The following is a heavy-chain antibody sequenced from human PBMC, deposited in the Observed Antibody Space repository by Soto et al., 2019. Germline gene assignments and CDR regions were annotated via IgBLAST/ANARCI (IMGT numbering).Heavy chain of an antibody. CDR1: GGSVSSGSYY. CDR3: AGYYDSSGYGY. D-gene: IGHD3-22*01. Sequence: SEALSLTCTVSGGSVSSGSYYWSCIRQPPGKGLEWIGYIYYSESTNYNPSLKSRVTISVDTSKNQFSLKLSSVTAADTAVYYCAGYYDSSGYGYWGQGTLVTVSS. CDR2: IYYSEST. V-gene: IGHV4-61*01. J-gene: IGHJ4*02.